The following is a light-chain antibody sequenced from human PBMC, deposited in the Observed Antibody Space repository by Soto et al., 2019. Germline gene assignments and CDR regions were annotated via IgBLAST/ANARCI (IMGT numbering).Light chain of an antibody. CDR2: EDN. CDR3: QSYESGNVV. Sequence: NFMLTQPHSVSESPGKTVTISCTGSSGSIASNYVQWYQQRPGSAPTTVIYEDNQRPSGVPDRFSGSIDSSSNSASLTISGLKTEDEADYYCQSYESGNVVFGGGTQLPVL. J-gene: IGLJ2*01. V-gene: IGLV6-57*02. CDR1: SGSIASNY.